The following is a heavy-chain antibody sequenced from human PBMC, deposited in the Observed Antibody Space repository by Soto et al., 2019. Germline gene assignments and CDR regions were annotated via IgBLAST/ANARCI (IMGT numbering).Heavy chain of an antibody. CDR1: GGSISSYY. V-gene: IGHV4-59*08. CDR2: IYYSGST. CDR3: ARLGSIAAAGLMAKWFDP. D-gene: IGHD6-13*01. J-gene: IGHJ5*02. Sequence: LSLTCTVSGGSISSYYWSWIRQPPGEGLEWIGYIYYSGSTNYNPSLKSRVTISVDTSKNQFSLKLSSVTAADTAVYYCARLGSIAAAGLMAKWFDPWGQGTLVTVSS.